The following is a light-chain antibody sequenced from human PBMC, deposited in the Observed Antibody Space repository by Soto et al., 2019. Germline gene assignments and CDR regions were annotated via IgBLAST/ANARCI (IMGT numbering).Light chain of an antibody. CDR1: SSDVGGYNY. J-gene: IGLJ2*01. CDR2: DVT. CDR3: SSYTSSDTVV. Sequence: QSVLTQPASVSGSPGQSLTISCTGTSSDVGGYNYVSWYQQHPDKAPKLMIYDVTDRPSGVSNRFSGSKSGNTASLTISGLQAEDEADYYCSSYTSSDTVVFGGGTQLTVL. V-gene: IGLV2-14*03.